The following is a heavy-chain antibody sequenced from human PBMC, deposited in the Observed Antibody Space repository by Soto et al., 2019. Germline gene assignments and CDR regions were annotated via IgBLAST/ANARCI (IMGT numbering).Heavy chain of an antibody. V-gene: IGHV3-23*01. CDR2: IGGGGVPT. J-gene: IGHJ6*02. Sequence: GGSLRLSCAASGFTFSNYAMSWVRQAPGKGLEWVSAIGGGGVPTYHADSVKGRFTISRDNAKNSLYLQMNSLRAEDTAVYYCARSSGGSGKLWNYYGMDVWGQGTTVTVSS. D-gene: IGHD3-10*01. CDR1: GFTFSNYA. CDR3: ARSSGGSGKLWNYYGMDV.